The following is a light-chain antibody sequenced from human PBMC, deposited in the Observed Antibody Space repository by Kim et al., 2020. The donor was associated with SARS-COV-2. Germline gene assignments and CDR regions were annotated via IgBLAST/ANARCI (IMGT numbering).Light chain of an antibody. CDR3: AAWDDILSGPE. V-gene: IGLV1-47*01. J-gene: IGLJ3*02. CDR1: SSNIGSNY. CDR2: RNN. Sequence: QSVLTQPPSASGTPGQRVTISCSGSSSNIGSNYVYWYQQLPGTAPKLLIYRNNQRPSGVPDRFSGSKSGTSASLAISGLRSEDEADYYCAAWDDILSGPEFGGGTQLTVL.